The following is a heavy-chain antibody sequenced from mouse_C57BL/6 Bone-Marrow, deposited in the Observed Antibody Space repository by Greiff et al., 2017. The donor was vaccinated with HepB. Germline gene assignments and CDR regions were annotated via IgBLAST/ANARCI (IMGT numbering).Heavy chain of an antibody. Sequence: EVQVVESGGGLVQSGRSLRLSCATSGFTFSDFYMEWVRQAPGKGLEWIAASRNKANDYTTEYSVSVKGRFIVSRDTSQSILYLQMNALRAEDTAVYYCARDQYYGRGYWYFDVWGTGTTVTVST. J-gene: IGHJ1*03. CDR3: ARDQYYGRGYWYFDV. CDR2: SRNKANDYTT. V-gene: IGHV7-1*01. CDR1: GFTFSDFY. D-gene: IGHD1-1*01.